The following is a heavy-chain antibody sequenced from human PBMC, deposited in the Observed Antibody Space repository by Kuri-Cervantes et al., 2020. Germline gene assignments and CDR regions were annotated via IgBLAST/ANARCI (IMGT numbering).Heavy chain of an antibody. CDR1: GFTFSSYA. CDR3: AREILGGIYYYDSSGSGMDV. CDR2: ISYDGSNK. Sequence: GGSLRLSCAASGFTFSSYAMHWVRQAPGKGLEWVAVISYDGSNKYYADSVKGRFTISRDNSKNTLYLQMNSLRAEDTTVYYCAREILGGIYYYDSSGSGMDVRGQGTTVTVSS. V-gene: IGHV3-30-3*01. D-gene: IGHD3-22*01. J-gene: IGHJ6*02.